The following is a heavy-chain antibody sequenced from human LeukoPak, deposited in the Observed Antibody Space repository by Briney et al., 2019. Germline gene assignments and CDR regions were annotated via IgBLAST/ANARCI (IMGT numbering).Heavy chain of an antibody. J-gene: IGHJ3*02. CDR3: ALQQIPPYYYDSSGYYRGAFDI. CDR1: GGSISSSSYY. Sequence: SETLSLTRTVSGGSISSSSYYWGWIRQPPGKGLEWIGSIYYSGSTYYNPSLKSRVTISVDTSKNQFSLKLSSVTAADTAVYYCALQQIPPYYYDSSGYYRGAFDIWGQGTMVTVSS. D-gene: IGHD3-22*01. CDR2: IYYSGST. V-gene: IGHV4-39*01.